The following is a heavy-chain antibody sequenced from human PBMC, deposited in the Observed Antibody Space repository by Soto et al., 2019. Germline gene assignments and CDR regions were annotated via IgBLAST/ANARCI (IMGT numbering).Heavy chain of an antibody. CDR2: ISGSGGST. Sequence: EVQLLESGGGLVQPGGSLRLSCAASGFTFSSYAMSWVRQAPGKGLEWVSAISGSGGSTYYADSVKGRFTISRDNSKNTLYLQMNSLRAEDTAVYYCAKVTHYYDSSGYYLGMDVWGQGTTVTVSS. CDR1: GFTFSSYA. J-gene: IGHJ6*02. CDR3: AKVTHYYDSSGYYLGMDV. D-gene: IGHD3-22*01. V-gene: IGHV3-23*01.